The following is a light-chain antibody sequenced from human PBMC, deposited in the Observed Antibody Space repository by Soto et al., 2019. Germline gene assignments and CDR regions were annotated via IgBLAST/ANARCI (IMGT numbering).Light chain of an antibody. Sequence: QSALTQPASVSGSPGQSITISCTGTSSDVGSYNLVSWYQQHPGKAPXLXXXXXXXXXXXXXXXFSXSXSGNXASLTISGXXXXXXXXXXCCSYAGSSTYVFGTGTKLTVL. CDR3: CSYAGSSTYV. CDR1: SSDVGSYNL. CDR2: XXX. V-gene: IGLV2-23*01. J-gene: IGLJ1*01.